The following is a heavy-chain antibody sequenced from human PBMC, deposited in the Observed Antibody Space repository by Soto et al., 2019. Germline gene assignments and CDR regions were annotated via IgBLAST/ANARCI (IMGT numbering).Heavy chain of an antibody. CDR2: ISHLEST. Sequence: PSETLSLTCTLSGASITYGGYSWSWIRQPPGKDLEWLGYISHLESTFYNPSFQSRLTLSIDRSKNQFSLKLASMTAADTAVYYCARGGGYDPLDYWGQGTLVTVSS. CDR3: ARGGGYDPLDY. J-gene: IGHJ4*02. D-gene: IGHD5-12*01. V-gene: IGHV4-30-2*01. CDR1: GASITYGGYS.